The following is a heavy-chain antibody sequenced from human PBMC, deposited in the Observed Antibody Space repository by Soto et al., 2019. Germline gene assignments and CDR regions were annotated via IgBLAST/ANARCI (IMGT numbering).Heavy chain of an antibody. J-gene: IGHJ5*02. D-gene: IGHD6-13*01. CDR3: ARGGRRAALYNWFDP. V-gene: IGHV1-3*01. Sequence: QVQLVQSGAEVKKPGASVKVSCKASGYTFTSYAMHWVRQAPGQRLEWMGWINAGNGNTKYSQKFQGRVTITRDTSASRAYMELSRLRSEETAVYYGARGGRRAALYNWFDPWGQGPPVTVSS. CDR2: INAGNGNT. CDR1: GYTFTSYA.